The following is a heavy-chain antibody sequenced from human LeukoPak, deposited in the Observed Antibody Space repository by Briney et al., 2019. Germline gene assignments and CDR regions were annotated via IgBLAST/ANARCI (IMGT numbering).Heavy chain of an antibody. CDR1: GYTFTGYY. D-gene: IGHD3-22*01. Sequence: ASVKVSCKASGYTFTGYYMHWVRQAPGQGLEWMGWINPNSGGTNYAQKFQGRDTMTRDTSISTAYMELSRLRSDDTAVYYRARDRHYYDSSGQFDYWGQGTLVTVSS. CDR2: INPNSGGT. V-gene: IGHV1-2*02. CDR3: ARDRHYYDSSGQFDY. J-gene: IGHJ4*02.